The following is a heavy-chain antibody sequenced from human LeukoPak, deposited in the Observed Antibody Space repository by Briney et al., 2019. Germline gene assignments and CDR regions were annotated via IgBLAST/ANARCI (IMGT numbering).Heavy chain of an antibody. CDR3: ASGSGSYSLDY. CDR1: GYTFTSYA. Sequence: ASVKVSCKASGYTFTSYAMHWVRQAPGQRLEWMGWISAGIGNTKYSQKFQGRVTITRDTSASTAYMELSSLGPEDTAVYYCASGSGSYSLDYWGQGTLVTVSS. V-gene: IGHV1-3*01. D-gene: IGHD3-10*01. CDR2: ISAGIGNT. J-gene: IGHJ4*02.